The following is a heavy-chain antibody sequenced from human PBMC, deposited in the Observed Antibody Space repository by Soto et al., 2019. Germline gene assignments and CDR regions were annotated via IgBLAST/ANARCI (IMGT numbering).Heavy chain of an antibody. J-gene: IGHJ4*02. CDR2: INPNGGST. V-gene: IGHV1-46*01. CDR1: GYTFIHYY. CDR3: ARSILQGDF. D-gene: IGHD2-21*01. Sequence: QVQLVQSGAEVKKPGASVKISCKASGYTFIHYYIHWVRQAPGQGLEWMAIINPNGGSTNYAQKFQGIVTVTSDTSTTTGSMELNSRDSDDTAVYFCARSILQGDFWGQGALVTVSS.